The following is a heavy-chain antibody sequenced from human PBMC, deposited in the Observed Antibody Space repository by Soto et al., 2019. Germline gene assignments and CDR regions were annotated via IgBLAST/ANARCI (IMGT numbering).Heavy chain of an antibody. D-gene: IGHD3-16*01. CDR3: AKGGYYSLFDI. CDR2: ISGSGGRT. J-gene: IGHJ3*02. CDR1: GFPFSSYA. V-gene: IGHV3-23*01. Sequence: EMQLLESGGGLVQPGGSLRLSCVASGFPFSSYAMSWVRQTPGKGLEWVSGISGSGGRTYYADSVKGRFTISRDNSNNTLSLQMHILRVEYTAVYFCAKGGYYSLFDIWGQGTMVTVSA.